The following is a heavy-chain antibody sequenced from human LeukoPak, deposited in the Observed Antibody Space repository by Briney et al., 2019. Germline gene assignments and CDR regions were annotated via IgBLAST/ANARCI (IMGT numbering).Heavy chain of an antibody. CDR1: GYTFTSYG. V-gene: IGHV1-18*01. J-gene: IGHJ4*02. CDR3: ARDTYNSGWCSDY. Sequence: ASVKVSCKPSGYTFTSYGISWVRQAPGHGLEWMGWISTYNGNTIYAQNLQGRVIMTTGTSTSTAYRELRSLRSDDTAVYYCARDTYNSGWCSDYWGQGTLVTVSS. D-gene: IGHD6-19*01. CDR2: ISTYNGNT.